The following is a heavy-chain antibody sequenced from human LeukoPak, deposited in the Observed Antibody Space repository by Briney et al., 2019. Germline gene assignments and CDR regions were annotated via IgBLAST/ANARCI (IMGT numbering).Heavy chain of an antibody. D-gene: IGHD2-21*02. J-gene: IGHJ4*02. CDR1: GFTVGNYT. CDR3: ARATTALTV. CDR2: ISSSSRHT. V-gene: IGHV3-21*01. Sequence: GGSLRRSCAASGFTVGNYTMYWGCQAPGKNLQWVSSISSSSRHTYYAESLKGRFNISRDNPNNSLYLQINSLRADDTAVYYCARATTALTVWGQGTLVTVSS.